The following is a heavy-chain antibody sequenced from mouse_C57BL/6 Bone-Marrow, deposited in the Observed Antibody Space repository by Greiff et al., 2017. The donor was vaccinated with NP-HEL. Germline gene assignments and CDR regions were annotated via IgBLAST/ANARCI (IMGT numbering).Heavy chain of an antibody. CDR3: ARHPPITTVVATDYFDY. D-gene: IGHD1-1*01. CDR2: ISSGGSYT. J-gene: IGHJ2*01. V-gene: IGHV5-6*01. Sequence: EVKLVESGGDLVKPGGSLKLSCAASGFTFSSYGMSWVRQTPDKRLEWVATISSGGSYTYYPDSVKGRFTITRDNAKNTLYLRMSCLKSEDTAMYYCARHPPITTVVATDYFDYWGQGTTLTVSS. CDR1: GFTFSSYG.